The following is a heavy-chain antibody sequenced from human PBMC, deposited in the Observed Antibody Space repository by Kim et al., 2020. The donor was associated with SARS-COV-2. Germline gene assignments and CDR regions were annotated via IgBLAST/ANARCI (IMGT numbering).Heavy chain of an antibody. CDR1: GFTFSSYS. Sequence: GGSLRLSCAASGFTFSSYSMNWVRQAPGKGLERVSYINPTSSTIFYADSVKGRFTISRDNAKNSLYLQMNCLRDEDPAVYYCASSIQHTYVRSGMAVWG. CDR3: ASSIQHTYVRSGMAV. CDR2: INPTSSTI. J-gene: IGHJ6*02. D-gene: IGHD2-21*01. V-gene: IGHV3-48*02.